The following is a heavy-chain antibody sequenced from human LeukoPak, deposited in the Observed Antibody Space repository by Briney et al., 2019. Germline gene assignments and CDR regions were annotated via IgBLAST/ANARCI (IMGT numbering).Heavy chain of an antibody. CDR1: GFTFSSYS. V-gene: IGHV3-21*01. D-gene: IGHD6-19*01. CDR2: ISSSSSYI. CDR3: ARGDSSGWYSPFDP. Sequence: GGSLRLSCTVSGFTFSSYSMNWVRQAPGKGLEWVSSISSSSSYIYYADSVKGRFTISRDNAKNSLYLQMNSLRAEDTAVYYCARGDSSGWYSPFDPWGQGTLVTVSS. J-gene: IGHJ5*02.